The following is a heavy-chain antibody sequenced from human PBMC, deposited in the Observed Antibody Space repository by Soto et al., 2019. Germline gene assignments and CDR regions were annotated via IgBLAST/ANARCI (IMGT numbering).Heavy chain of an antibody. Sequence: EVQLVESGGGLVKPGGSLRLSCAASGFTFSSYSMNWVRQAPGKGLEWVSSISSSSSYIYYADSVKGRFTISRDNAKNSLYLQMNSLRAEDTAVYYCARDRKAAGPLTGYPISYFDYWGQGTLVTVSS. CDR1: GFTFSSYS. V-gene: IGHV3-21*01. CDR2: ISSSSSYI. J-gene: IGHJ4*02. CDR3: ARDRKAAGPLTGYPISYFDY. D-gene: IGHD3-9*01.